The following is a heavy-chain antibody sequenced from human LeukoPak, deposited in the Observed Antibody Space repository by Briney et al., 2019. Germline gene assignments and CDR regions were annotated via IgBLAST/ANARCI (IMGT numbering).Heavy chain of an antibody. J-gene: IGHJ6*02. V-gene: IGHV3-7*03. CDR3: ARRPATLVSRYYYYGMDV. CDR2: INSDGSEG. CDR1: GFTFSGFW. D-gene: IGHD1-26*01. Sequence: GGSLRLSCAVSGFTFSGFWMSWSRQAPGKGLEWVASINSDGSEGYYADVVKGRFTISRDNAKNSLYLQINSLRAEDTAVYYCARRPATLVSRYYYYGMDVWGQGTTVTVSS.